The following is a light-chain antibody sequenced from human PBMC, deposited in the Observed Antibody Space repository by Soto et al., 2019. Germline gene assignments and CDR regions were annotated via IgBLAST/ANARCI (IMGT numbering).Light chain of an antibody. CDR3: QSYDSSLSGWGV. J-gene: IGLJ2*01. CDR1: SSNIGAGYD. Sequence: QAVVTQPPSVSGASGQRVTISCTGSSSNIGAGYDVHWYQQLPGTAPKLLIYGNSNRPSGVPDRFSGSKSGTSASLAITGLQAEDEADYYCQSYDSSLSGWGVFGGGTKLTVL. V-gene: IGLV1-40*01. CDR2: GNS.